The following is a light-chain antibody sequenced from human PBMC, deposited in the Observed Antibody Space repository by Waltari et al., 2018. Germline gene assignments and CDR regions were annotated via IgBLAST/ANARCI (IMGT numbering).Light chain of an antibody. Sequence: DIVMTQTPLSLPISPGEPASISCRSSQSLLHSNGNTYLHWYLQKPGQSPQLLIYGGSNRVSGVPDRVSGTGSGTDFTLKISKVEAEDVGIYYCVQAITFPLTFGGGTKVEIK. CDR3: VQAITFPLT. J-gene: IGKJ4*01. CDR1: QSLLHSNGNTY. V-gene: IGKV2-40*01. CDR2: GGS.